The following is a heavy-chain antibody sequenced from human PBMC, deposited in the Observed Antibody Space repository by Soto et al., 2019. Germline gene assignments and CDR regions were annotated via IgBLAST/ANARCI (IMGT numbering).Heavy chain of an antibody. D-gene: IGHD4-17*01. CDR3: AKDYGDWTGLYYYGMDV. Sequence: QVQLVESGGGVVQPGRSLRLSCAASGFTFSSYGMHWVRQAPGKGLEWVAVIWYNGSDKKYADSVKGRFTNSRDNSEKTLYLQMNSLRAEDTAVYYCAKDYGDWTGLYYYGMDVWGQGTTVTVSS. V-gene: IGHV3-33*06. J-gene: IGHJ6*02. CDR1: GFTFSSYG. CDR2: IWYNGSDK.